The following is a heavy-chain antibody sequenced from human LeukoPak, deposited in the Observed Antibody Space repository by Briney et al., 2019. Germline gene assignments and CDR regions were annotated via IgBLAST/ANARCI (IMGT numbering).Heavy chain of an antibody. CDR2: IYYSGST. V-gene: IGHV4-30-4*01. CDR3: ARSAGYSYGYSFDY. D-gene: IGHD5-18*01. J-gene: IGHJ4*02. CDR1: GGSISSGDYY. Sequence: SQTLSLTCTVSGGSISSGDYYWSWIRQPSGKGLEWIGYIYYSGSTYYNPSLKSRVTISVDTSKNQFSLRLSSVTAADTAVYYCARSAGYSYGYSFDYWGQGTLVTVSS.